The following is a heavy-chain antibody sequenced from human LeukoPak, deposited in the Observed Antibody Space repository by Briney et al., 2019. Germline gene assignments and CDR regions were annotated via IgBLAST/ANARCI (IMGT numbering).Heavy chain of an antibody. J-gene: IGHJ4*02. CDR3: AKGASEWFTTPSAFFHY. V-gene: IGHV3-23*01. CDR2: ISGSGDST. CDR1: GFTFSNYA. D-gene: IGHD3-3*01. Sequence: GGSLRLSCAASGFTFSNYAMNWVRQAPGKGLEWVSGISGSGDSTFLADSVKGRFTISRDNSKNTVHLQMDSLRAEDTALYYCAKGASEWFTTPSAFFHYWGQGTLVTVSS.